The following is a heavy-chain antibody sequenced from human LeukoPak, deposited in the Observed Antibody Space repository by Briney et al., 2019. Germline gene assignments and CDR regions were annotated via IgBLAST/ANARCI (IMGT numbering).Heavy chain of an antibody. CDR1: GYTFTSYD. J-gene: IGHJ3*02. D-gene: IGHD6-13*01. V-gene: IGHV1-8*01. Sequence: ASVKVSCQASGYTFTSYDINWVRQATGQGLEWMGWMNPNSGNTGYAQKFQGRVTMTRNTSISTAYMELSSLRSEDTAVYYCARGGEQQLDDAFDIWGQGTMVTVSS. CDR2: MNPNSGNT. CDR3: ARGGEQQLDDAFDI.